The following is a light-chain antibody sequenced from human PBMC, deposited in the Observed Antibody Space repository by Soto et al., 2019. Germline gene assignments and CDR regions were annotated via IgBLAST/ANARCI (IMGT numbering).Light chain of an antibody. CDR1: QSISSY. CDR3: QQSYSTPLT. CDR2: AAS. Sequence: DIQITQSPSSLSASVGDRVTITCRASQSISSYLNWDQQKPGKAPKLLIYAASSLQSGVPSRFSGSGSGTDFTLTISSLQPEDFATYYCQQSYSTPLTFGGGTKGALK. V-gene: IGKV1-39*01. J-gene: IGKJ4*01.